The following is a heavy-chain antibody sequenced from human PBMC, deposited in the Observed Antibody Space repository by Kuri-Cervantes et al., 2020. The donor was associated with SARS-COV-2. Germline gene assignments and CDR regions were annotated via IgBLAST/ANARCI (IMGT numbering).Heavy chain of an antibody. D-gene: IGHD4-17*01. CDR2: IYHSGST. CDR1: GYSISSGYY. J-gene: IGHJ4*02. CDR3: ARGINDYADYGLDY. Sequence: ETLSLTCAVSGYSISSGYYWGWIRQPPGKGLEWIGSIYHSGSTYYNPSLKSRVTISVDTSKNQFSLKLSSVTAADTAVYYCARGINDYADYGLDYWGQGTLVTVSS. V-gene: IGHV4-38-2*01.